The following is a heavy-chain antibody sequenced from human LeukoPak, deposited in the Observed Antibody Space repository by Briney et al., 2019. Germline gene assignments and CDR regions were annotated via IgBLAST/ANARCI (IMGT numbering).Heavy chain of an antibody. CDR1: GFTSSSYS. Sequence: PGGTLRLSCAASGFTSSSYSMNLVRQAPGKGLKWVSSISSSSSYIYYADSVKGRFTISRDNAKNSLYLQMNSLRAEDTAVYYCARARPYYDILFDPWGQGTLVTVSS. D-gene: IGHD3-9*01. CDR2: ISSSSSYI. V-gene: IGHV3-21*01. CDR3: ARARPYYDILFDP. J-gene: IGHJ5*02.